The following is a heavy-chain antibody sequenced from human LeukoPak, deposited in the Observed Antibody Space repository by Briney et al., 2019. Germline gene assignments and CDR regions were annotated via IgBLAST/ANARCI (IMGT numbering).Heavy chain of an antibody. V-gene: IGHV3-23*01. J-gene: IGHJ5*02. D-gene: IGHD2-15*01. CDR3: AKDLADCSGGSCYPAWFDP. CDR2: IVGNGVT. CDR1: GFTFNIYT. Sequence: GGSLRLSCAASGFTFNIYTMSWVRQAPGKGLEWVAAIVGNGVTFYTDSVKGRFTISRDNSKNTLYLQMNSLRAEDTAVYYCAKDLADCSGGSCYPAWFDPWGQGTLVTVSS.